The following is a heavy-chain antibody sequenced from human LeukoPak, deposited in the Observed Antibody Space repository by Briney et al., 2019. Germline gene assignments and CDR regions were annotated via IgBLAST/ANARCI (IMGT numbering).Heavy chain of an antibody. Sequence: SETLSLTCTVSGGSISSGSYYWSWIRQSAGTRLEWIGRIYGSGITDYNPSLKSRVTMSLDTSRKQFSLRLTSVTAADTAVYYCARLKFYDSTGYSPGYYMDVWGKGTTVSVFS. D-gene: IGHD3-22*01. CDR2: IYGSGIT. V-gene: IGHV4-61*02. CDR3: ARLKFYDSTGYSPGYYMDV. J-gene: IGHJ6*03. CDR1: GGSISSGSYY.